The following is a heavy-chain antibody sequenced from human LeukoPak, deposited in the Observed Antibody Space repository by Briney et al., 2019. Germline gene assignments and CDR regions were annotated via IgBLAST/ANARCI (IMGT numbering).Heavy chain of an antibody. D-gene: IGHD1-26*01. CDR3: ASGSYPGIKLAYYYYYYGMDV. Sequence: GASVKVSCKASGYTSTGYYMHWVRQAPGQGLEWMGWINPNSGGTNYAQKFQGRVTMTRDTSISTAYMELSRLRSDDTAVYYCASGSYPGIKLAYYYYYYGMDVWGQGTTVTVSS. CDR2: INPNSGGT. CDR1: GYTSTGYY. J-gene: IGHJ6*02. V-gene: IGHV1-2*02.